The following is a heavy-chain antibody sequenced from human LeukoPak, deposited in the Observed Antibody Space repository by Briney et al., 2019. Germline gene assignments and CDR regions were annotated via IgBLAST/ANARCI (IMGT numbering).Heavy chain of an antibody. CDR3: ASSVVTPYYFDY. V-gene: IGHV4-30-4*08. Sequence: SETLSLTCTVSGGSISSGDYYWSWIRQPPGKGLEWIGYIYYSGSTYYNPSLKSRVTISVDTSKYQFSLKLSSVTAADTAVYYCASSVVTPYYFDYWGQGTLVTVSS. J-gene: IGHJ4*02. CDR2: IYYSGST. CDR1: GGSISSGDYY. D-gene: IGHD4-23*01.